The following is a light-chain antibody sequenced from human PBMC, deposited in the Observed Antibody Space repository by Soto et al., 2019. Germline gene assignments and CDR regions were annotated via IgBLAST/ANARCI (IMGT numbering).Light chain of an antibody. J-gene: IGKJ4*01. Sequence: DIQMTQSPSSLSASVGDRVTITCRASQSISSYLNWYQQKPGKAPKLQIYAASSLQSGVPSSFSGSGSGTDFTHTISRRQPEDLATYYGQPRYRTPPCTFGGGTKVEIK. CDR1: QSISSY. CDR3: QPRYRTPPCT. CDR2: AAS. V-gene: IGKV1-39*01.